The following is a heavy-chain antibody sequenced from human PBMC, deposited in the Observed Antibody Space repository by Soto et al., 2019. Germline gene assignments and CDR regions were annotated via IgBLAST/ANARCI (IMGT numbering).Heavy chain of an antibody. V-gene: IGHV3-15*01. D-gene: IGHD3-22*01. CDR1: GFTFSNAW. CDR3: TTEGAEYYYDSSGPNWFDP. CDR2: IKSKTDGGTT. Sequence: GGSLRLSCAASGFTFSNAWMSWVRQAPGKGLEWFVRIKSKTDGGTTDYAAPVKGRFTISRDDSKNTLYLQMNSLKTEDTAVYYCTTEGAEYYYDSSGPNWFDPWGQGTLVTVSS. J-gene: IGHJ5*02.